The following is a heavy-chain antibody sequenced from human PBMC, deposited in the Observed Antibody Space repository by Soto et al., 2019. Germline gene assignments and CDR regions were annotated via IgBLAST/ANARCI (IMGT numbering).Heavy chain of an antibody. Sequence: EVQLVESGGGLVQPGGSRRLSCVASGFTFINYWFHWVRQAPGEGLLWVSRIKGDVITTNYADSVKGRFTISRDNAKNTVFLQMNSLRAEDTAVYYCARGAFGAYYLDSWGQGTLVIVS. D-gene: IGHD3-3*01. CDR3: ARGAFGAYYLDS. J-gene: IGHJ4*02. CDR1: GFTFINYW. V-gene: IGHV3-74*01. CDR2: IKGDVITT.